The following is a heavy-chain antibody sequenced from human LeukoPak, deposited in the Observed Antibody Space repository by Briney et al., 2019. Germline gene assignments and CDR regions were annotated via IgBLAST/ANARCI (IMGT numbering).Heavy chain of an antibody. CDR2: ISYDGSNK. Sequence: GGSLRLSCAASGFTFSSYAMHWVRQAPGKGLEWVAVISYDGSNKYYADSVKGRFTISRDNSKNTLYLQMNSLRAEDTAVYYCARASGDGGYYDSSAPRRAFDIWGQGTMVTVSS. V-gene: IGHV3-30*04. J-gene: IGHJ3*02. CDR1: GFTFSSYA. D-gene: IGHD3-22*01. CDR3: ARASGDGGYYDSSAPRRAFDI.